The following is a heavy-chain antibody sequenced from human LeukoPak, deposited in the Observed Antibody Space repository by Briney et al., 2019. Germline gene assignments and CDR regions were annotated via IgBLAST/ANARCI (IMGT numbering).Heavy chain of an antibody. V-gene: IGHV3-30-3*01. Sequence: GGSLRLSCAASGFTFSDYYMSWIRQAPGKGLEWVAGISYDGTNKYYADSVKGRFTISRDNSKNTLYLQMNSLRTDDTALYYCARESTACGEDCYFDYWGQGTLVTVSS. CDR3: ARESTACGEDCYFDY. J-gene: IGHJ4*02. D-gene: IGHD2-21*02. CDR2: ISYDGTNK. CDR1: GFTFSDYY.